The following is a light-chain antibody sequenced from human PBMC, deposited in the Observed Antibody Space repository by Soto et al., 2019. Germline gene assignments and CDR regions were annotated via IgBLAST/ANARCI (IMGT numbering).Light chain of an antibody. CDR2: KAS. J-gene: IGKJ1*01. CDR1: QSISGW. V-gene: IGKV1-5*03. CDR3: QQYNSDSPWT. Sequence: DIQMTQSPSTLSASVGDRVTITCRASQSISGWLAWYQQKPGKAPKLLIYKASNLESGVPSRFSGSGSGTEFTLTISSLQPDDFATYYCQQYNSDSPWTFGQGTKVEVK.